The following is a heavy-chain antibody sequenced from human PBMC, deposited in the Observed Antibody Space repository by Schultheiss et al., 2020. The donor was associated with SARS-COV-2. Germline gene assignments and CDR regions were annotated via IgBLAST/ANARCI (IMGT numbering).Heavy chain of an antibody. J-gene: IGHJ4*02. CDR3: ASNIEMATNY. CDR2: IIPIFGIA. CDR1: GGTFSSYA. D-gene: IGHD5-24*01. Sequence: SVKVSCKASGGTFSSYAISWVRQAPGQGLEWMGGIIPIFGIANYAQKFQGRVTMTTDTSTSTAYMELRSLRSDDTAVYYCASNIEMATNYWGQGTLVTVSS. V-gene: IGHV1-69*10.